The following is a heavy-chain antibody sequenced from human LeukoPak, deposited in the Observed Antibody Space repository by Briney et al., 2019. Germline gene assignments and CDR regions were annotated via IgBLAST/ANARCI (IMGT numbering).Heavy chain of an antibody. CDR2: IYTRGST. J-gene: IGHJ4*02. V-gene: IGHV4-61*02. CDR1: GGSISSGSYY. D-gene: IGHD2-8*02. Sequence: SETLSLTCSVSGGSISSGSYYWSWIRQPAGKGLEWIGRIYTRGSTSYNPSLKSRVTISVDTSKNQFSLKLSSVTAADTAVYYCARGYWFYFDYWGQGTLVTVSS. CDR3: ARGYWFYFDY.